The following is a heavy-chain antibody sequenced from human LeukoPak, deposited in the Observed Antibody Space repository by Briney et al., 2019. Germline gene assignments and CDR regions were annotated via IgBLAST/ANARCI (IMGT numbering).Heavy chain of an antibody. D-gene: IGHD1-26*01. J-gene: IGHJ4*02. Sequence: ASVKVSCKASGYTFTGYYMFWVRQAPGQGLEWMGWINPNSGGTNYAQKFQGRVTMTRDTSISTGYMELSSLRSDDTAVYYCAKAAEPERAQWELPNFDYWGQGTLVTVSS. CDR1: GYTFTGYY. V-gene: IGHV1-2*02. CDR3: AKAAEPERAQWELPNFDY. CDR2: INPNSGGT.